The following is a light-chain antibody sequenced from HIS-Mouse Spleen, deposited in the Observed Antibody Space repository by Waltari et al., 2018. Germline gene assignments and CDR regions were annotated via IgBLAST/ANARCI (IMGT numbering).Light chain of an antibody. J-gene: IGKJ1*01. CDR2: AAS. CDR3: QQLNSYPPWT. V-gene: IGKV1-9*01. CDR1: QVISSY. Sequence: DIQLTQSPSFLSASVGDRVTITCRASQVISSYLAWYQQKPGKAPKLLIYAASTLQSGVPSRFSGSGSGTEFTLTISSLQPEDFATYYCQQLNSYPPWTFGQGTKVEIK.